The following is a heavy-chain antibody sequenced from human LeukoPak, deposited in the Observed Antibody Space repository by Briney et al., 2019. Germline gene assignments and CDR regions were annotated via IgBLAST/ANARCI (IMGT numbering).Heavy chain of an antibody. CDR1: GFTSSTNN. V-gene: IGHV3-21*01. J-gene: IGHJ4*02. CDR3: ARDFWSASDDY. D-gene: IGHD3-3*01. CDR2: ISSSSTYI. Sequence: GGSLRLSCEESGFTSSTNNMSWVRQAPGKGLEWVSSISSSSTYIYYADSVKGRFTISRDNAKNSLYLQMNSLRAEDTAVYFCARDFWSASDDYWGQGTLVTVSS.